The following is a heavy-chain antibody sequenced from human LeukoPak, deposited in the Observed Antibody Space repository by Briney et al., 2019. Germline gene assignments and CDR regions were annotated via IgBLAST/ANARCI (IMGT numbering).Heavy chain of an antibody. CDR2: ISWNSGNI. D-gene: IGHD3-16*01. CDR1: GFTFDDYA. Sequence: GRSLRLSCAASGFTFDDYAMHWVRQAPGKGLEWVSGISWNSGNIGYADSVKGRFTISRDNAKHSLYLQMNSLRAEDTALYYCAKDIQGYGIFYGMDVWGQGTTVTVSS. J-gene: IGHJ6*02. V-gene: IGHV3-9*01. CDR3: AKDIQGYGIFYGMDV.